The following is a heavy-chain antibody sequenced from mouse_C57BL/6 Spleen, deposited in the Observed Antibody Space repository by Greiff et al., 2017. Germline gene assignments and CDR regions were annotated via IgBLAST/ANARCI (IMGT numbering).Heavy chain of an antibody. CDR1: GYAFTNYL. CDR2: INPGSGGT. V-gene: IGHV1-54*01. J-gene: IGHJ2*01. CDR3: ARRYGSSYVGYFDY. D-gene: IGHD1-1*01. Sequence: QVQLQQSGAELVRPGTSVKVSCKASGYAFTNYLIEWVKQRPGQGLEWIGVINPGSGGTNYNEKFKGKATLTADKSSSTAYMQLSSLTSEDSAVYFCARRYGSSYVGYFDYWGQGTTLTVSS.